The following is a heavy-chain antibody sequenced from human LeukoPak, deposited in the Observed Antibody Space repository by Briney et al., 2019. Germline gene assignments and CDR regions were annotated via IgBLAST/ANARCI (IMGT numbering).Heavy chain of an antibody. J-gene: IGHJ4*02. CDR1: GYSFTSYW. CDR2: IYPGDSDT. Sequence: GESLKISCKGSGYSFTSYWIGWVRQMPGKGLEWMGIIYPGDSDTRYSPSFQGQVTISADKSISTAYLQWSSLKASDTAMYYCAGGYCSSTSCLNYFDYWGQGTLATVSS. D-gene: IGHD2-2*01. CDR3: AGGYCSSTSCLNYFDY. V-gene: IGHV5-51*01.